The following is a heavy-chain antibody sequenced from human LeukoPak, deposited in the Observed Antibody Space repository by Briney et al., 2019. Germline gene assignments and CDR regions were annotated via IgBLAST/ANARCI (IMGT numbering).Heavy chain of an antibody. CDR1: GFXFSSYA. CDR2: ISGSGGST. CDR3: AKEVYYYGSGSYGDDAFDI. J-gene: IGHJ3*02. D-gene: IGHD3-10*01. V-gene: IGHV3-23*01. Sequence: GGSLRLSCAASGFXFSSYAMSWVRQAPGKGLEWVSAISGSGGSTYYADSVKGRFTISRDNSKNTLYLQMNSLRAEDTAVYYCAKEVYYYGSGSYGDDAFDIWGQGTMVTVSS.